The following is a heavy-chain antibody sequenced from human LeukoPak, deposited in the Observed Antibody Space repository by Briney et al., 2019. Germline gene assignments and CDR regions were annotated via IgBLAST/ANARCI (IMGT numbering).Heavy chain of an antibody. CDR3: ARDPGYNYGYFDL. CDR2: VYSGGGT. CDR1: GFTASSNY. D-gene: IGHD5-18*01. Sequence: GGSLRLSRAASGFTASSNYMSWVRQAPGKGLEWISLVYSGGGTYYADSVKGRFTISRDNSKNTLFLQMNSLRAEDTAVYYCARDPGYNYGYFDLWGRGTLVTVSS. V-gene: IGHV3-66*01. J-gene: IGHJ2*01.